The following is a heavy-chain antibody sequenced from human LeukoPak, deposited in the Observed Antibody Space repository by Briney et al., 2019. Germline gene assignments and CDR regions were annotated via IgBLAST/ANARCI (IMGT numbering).Heavy chain of an antibody. D-gene: IGHD2/OR15-2a*01. Sequence: NASETLSLTCTVSGGSISSYYWSWIRQPAGKGLEWIGRIYTSGTTFYNPSLKSRVTISVDTSKNHFSLKLTSVTAADTAMYYCARRVIAATLDYWGQGTLVTVSS. CDR3: ARRVIAATLDY. CDR1: GGSISSYY. CDR2: IYTSGTT. J-gene: IGHJ4*02. V-gene: IGHV4-4*07.